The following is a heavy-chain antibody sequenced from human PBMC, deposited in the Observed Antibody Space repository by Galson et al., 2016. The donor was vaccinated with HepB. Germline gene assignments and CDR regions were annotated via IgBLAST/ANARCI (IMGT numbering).Heavy chain of an antibody. J-gene: IGHJ4*02. CDR3: ARDTLDFWSGYGGTPDH. D-gene: IGHD3-3*01. CDR1: GFTFSGYS. V-gene: IGHV3-48*01. CDR2: IRGSGTTT. Sequence: SLRLSCAASGFTFSGYSMNWVRQAPGKGLEWVSYIRGSGTTTYYADSVKGRFTISRDNAKNSLYLQMTSLSAEDTAVYYCARDTLDFWSGYGGTPDHWGQRTLVTVSS.